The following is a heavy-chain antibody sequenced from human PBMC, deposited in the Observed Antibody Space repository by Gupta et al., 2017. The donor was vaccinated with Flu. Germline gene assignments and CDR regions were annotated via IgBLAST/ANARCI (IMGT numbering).Heavy chain of an antibody. D-gene: IGHD6-19*01. CDR3: ARGHEGGQVAVSFDY. CDR2: ITSRDGTT. CDR1: GFTFHVYE. V-gene: IGHV3-48*03. Sequence: EVQLAESGGRLVQPGGSLRLSCVVSGFTFHVYELNWVRQVPGKGLEWLAFITSRDGTTYYADSVKGRFSISRDNAKDSLYLQMNSLRADDSAVYYCARGHEGGQVAVSFDYWGRGTLVTVSS. J-gene: IGHJ4*02.